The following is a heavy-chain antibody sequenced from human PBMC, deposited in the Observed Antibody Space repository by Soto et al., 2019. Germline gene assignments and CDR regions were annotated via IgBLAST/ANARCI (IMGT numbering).Heavy chain of an antibody. CDR1: GFTFSAHN. CDR3: ARALFDISSDNYPDY. CDR2: ISSTSSYI. J-gene: IGHJ4*02. Sequence: GGSLRLSCAASGFTFSAHNMIWVRQAPGKGLEWVSSISSTSSYIYYADSMKGRFTISRDNAKNSLYLQMNSLRAEDTAVYYCARALFDISSDNYPDYWGQGTLVTVSS. D-gene: IGHD1-1*01. V-gene: IGHV3-21*01.